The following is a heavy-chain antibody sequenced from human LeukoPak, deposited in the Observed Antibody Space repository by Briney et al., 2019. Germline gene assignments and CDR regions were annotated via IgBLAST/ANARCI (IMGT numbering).Heavy chain of an antibody. V-gene: IGHV1-18*01. Sequence: ASVKVSCKASGYTFTSYGISWVRQAPGQGLEWMGWISAYNGNTNYAQKLQGRVTMTTDTSTSTAYMELRNLRSDDTAVYYCARDRGIQLWPQYFDYWGQGTLVTVSS. CDR1: GYTFTSYG. CDR3: ARDRGIQLWPQYFDY. J-gene: IGHJ4*02. D-gene: IGHD5-18*01. CDR2: ISAYNGNT.